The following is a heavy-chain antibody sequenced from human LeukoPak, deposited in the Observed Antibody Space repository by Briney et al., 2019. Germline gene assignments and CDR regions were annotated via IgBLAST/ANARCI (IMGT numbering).Heavy chain of an antibody. V-gene: IGHV4-59*01. CDR3: ARAVLPHYFDY. CDR2: IYYSGST. CDR1: GGSISSYY. J-gene: IGHJ4*02. Sequence: SKTLPLTCTVSGGSISSYYWSWIRQPPGKGLEWIGYIYYSGSTNYNPSLKSRVTISVDTSKNQFSLKLSSVTAADTAVYYCARAVLPHYFDYWGQGTLVTVSS.